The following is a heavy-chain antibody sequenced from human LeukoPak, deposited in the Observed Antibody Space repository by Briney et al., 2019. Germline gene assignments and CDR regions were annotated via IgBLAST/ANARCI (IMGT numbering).Heavy chain of an antibody. CDR2: IGTAGDT. CDR1: GFTFSSYD. V-gene: IGHV3-13*01. D-gene: IGHD2-2*01. Sequence: PGGSLRLSCAASGFTFSSYDMHWVRQATGKGLEWVSAIGTAGDTYYPGSVKGRFTISRENAKNSLYLQMNSLRAGDTAVYYCARASSIGYCSSTSCRDGMDVWGQGTTVTVSS. J-gene: IGHJ6*02. CDR3: ARASSIGYCSSTSCRDGMDV.